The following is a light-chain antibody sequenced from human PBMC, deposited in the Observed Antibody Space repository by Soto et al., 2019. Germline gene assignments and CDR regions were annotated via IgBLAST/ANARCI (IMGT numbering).Light chain of an antibody. J-gene: IGKJ4*01. V-gene: IGKV3-20*01. CDR1: QSVRSSY. Sequence: EIVLTQSPGTLSLSPGERATLSCRASQSVRSSYLAWYQQKPGQAPKLFIFGASSRATGIPDRFSGSGSGTDFTLTISRLEPEDFAVYYCQQYGSSPLTFGGGTKVEIK. CDR3: QQYGSSPLT. CDR2: GAS.